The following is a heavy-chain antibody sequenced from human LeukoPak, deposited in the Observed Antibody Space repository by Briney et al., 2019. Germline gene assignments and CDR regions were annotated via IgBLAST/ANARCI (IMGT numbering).Heavy chain of an antibody. CDR2: VSGSGGTT. CDR1: GFTLSSCA. V-gene: IGHV3-23*01. CDR3: AKDEVDY. J-gene: IGHJ4*02. Sequence: GGSLRLSCAASGFTLSSCAMSWVRQAPGKGLEWVSSVSGSGGTTYYADSVKGRFTISRDNSKNTLCLQMNSLRAEDTAVYYCAKDEVDYWGQGTLVTVSS.